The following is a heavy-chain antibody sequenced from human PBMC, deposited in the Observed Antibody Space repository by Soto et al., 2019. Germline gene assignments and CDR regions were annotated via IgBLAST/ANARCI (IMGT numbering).Heavy chain of an antibody. Sequence: QVQLVQSGAEVKKPGASVKVSCKASGYDFSSYGISWVRQAPGPGLEWMGWISASNGNRDYAQQFQGRVTMTSDTSRTTAYMELRSLRSDDTAVYYCVRDPQRNDYWGQGTLVNVSS. CDR1: GYDFSSYG. CDR2: ISASNGNR. J-gene: IGHJ4*02. CDR3: VRDPQRNDY. V-gene: IGHV1-18*04. D-gene: IGHD2-2*01.